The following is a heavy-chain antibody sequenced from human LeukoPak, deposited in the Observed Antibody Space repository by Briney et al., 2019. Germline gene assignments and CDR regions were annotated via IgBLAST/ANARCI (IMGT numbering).Heavy chain of an antibody. CDR3: ARRITYFHGSGTYPRRSYYYYYYMDV. CDR2: INHSGST. D-gene: IGHD3-10*01. J-gene: IGHJ6*03. CDR1: GGSFSGYY. Sequence: SETLSLTCAVYGGSFSGYYWTWIRQPPGKGLEWIGEINHSGSTNYNPSLKSRVTISVDTSKNQLSLKLNSVTAADTAVYYCARRITYFHGSGTYPRRSYYYYYYMDVWGIGTTVTVSS. V-gene: IGHV4-34*01.